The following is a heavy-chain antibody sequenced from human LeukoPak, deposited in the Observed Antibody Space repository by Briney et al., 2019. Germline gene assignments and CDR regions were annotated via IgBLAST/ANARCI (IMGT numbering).Heavy chain of an antibody. J-gene: IGHJ6*03. Sequence: SETLSLTCTVSGGSISSGSYYWSWIRQPAGKGLEWIGRIYTSGSTNYNPSLKSRVTISVDTSKNQFSLKLSSVTAADTAVYYCARAASSTSNRYLHYYMDVWGKGTTVTISS. CDR1: GGSISSGSYY. D-gene: IGHD2-2*01. CDR3: ARAASSTSNRYLHYYMDV. V-gene: IGHV4-61*02. CDR2: IYTSGST.